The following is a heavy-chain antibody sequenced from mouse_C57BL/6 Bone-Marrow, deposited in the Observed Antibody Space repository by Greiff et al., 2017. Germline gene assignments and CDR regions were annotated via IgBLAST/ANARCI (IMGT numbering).Heavy chain of an antibody. CDR3: ARSQAGASSVYLDY. Sequence: VQLQQPGAELVKPGASVKMSCKASGYTFTSYWITWVKQRPVQGLEWIGDIYPGSGSTNYNEKFKSKATLTVDTSSSTAYMQLSSLTSEDSAVYYCARSQAGASSVYLDYWGQGTTLTVSS. D-gene: IGHD3-2*02. V-gene: IGHV1-55*01. CDR1: GYTFTSYW. J-gene: IGHJ2*01. CDR2: IYPGSGST.